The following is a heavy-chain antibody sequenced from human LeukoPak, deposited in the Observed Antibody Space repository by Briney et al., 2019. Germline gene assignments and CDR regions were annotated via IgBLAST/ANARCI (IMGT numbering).Heavy chain of an antibody. V-gene: IGHV1-8*01. J-gene: IGHJ5*02. CDR1: GYPFSTYE. CDR3: ARGPRNDP. CDR2: VHPNSGNT. Sequence: EASVKVSCKTSGYPFSTYEINWVRQVAGQGLEWMGWVHPNSGNTDYAQKFQGRVTMTRDTSISTAYMELSGLRSDDTAVYFCARGPRNDPWGQGTLVTVSS. D-gene: IGHD1-14*01.